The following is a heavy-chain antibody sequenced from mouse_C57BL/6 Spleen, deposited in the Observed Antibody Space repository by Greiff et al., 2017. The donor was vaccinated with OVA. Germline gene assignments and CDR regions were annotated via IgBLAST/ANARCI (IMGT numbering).Heavy chain of an antibody. CDR2: IDPENGDT. D-gene: IGHD2-2*01. CDR1: GFNIKDDY. J-gene: IGHJ3*01. Sequence: VQLQQSGAELVRPGASVKLSCTASGFNIKDDYMHWVKQRPEQGLEWIGWIDPENGDTEYASKFQGKATITADTSSTTAYLQLSSLTSEDTAVYYCTGAYGYDWFAYWGQGTLVTVSA. V-gene: IGHV14-4*01. CDR3: TGAYGYDWFAY.